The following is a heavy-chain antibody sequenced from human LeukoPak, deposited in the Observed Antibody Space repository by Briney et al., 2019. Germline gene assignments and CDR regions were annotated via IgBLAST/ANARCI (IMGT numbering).Heavy chain of an antibody. CDR2: ISSSSSTI. D-gene: IGHD6-13*01. V-gene: IGHV3-48*04. CDR3: ARDRSGSSWTFDY. Sequence: GSLRLSCAASGFTFSSYSMNWVRQAPGKGLEWVSYISSSSSTIYYADSVKGRFTISRDNAKNSLYLQMNSLRADDTAVYYCARDRSGSSWTFDYWGQGTLVTVSS. CDR1: GFTFSSYS. J-gene: IGHJ4*02.